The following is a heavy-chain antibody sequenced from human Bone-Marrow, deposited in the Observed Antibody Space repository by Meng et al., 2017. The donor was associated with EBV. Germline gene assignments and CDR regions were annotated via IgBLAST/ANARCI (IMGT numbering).Heavy chain of an antibody. CDR2: IIHIFGTA. J-gene: IGHJ5*02. Sequence: VPAVASGAEVEEPGSSVKVSCKASAGTLRSYAISWVRQAPGQGLEWMGGIIHIFGTANYPQKFQGRVTITADESTSTAYMELSSLRSEDTAVYYCAGGAVRGVNHWFDPWGQGTLVTVSS. CDR3: AGGAVRGVNHWFDP. D-gene: IGHD3-10*01. V-gene: IGHV1-69*01. CDR1: AGTLRSYA.